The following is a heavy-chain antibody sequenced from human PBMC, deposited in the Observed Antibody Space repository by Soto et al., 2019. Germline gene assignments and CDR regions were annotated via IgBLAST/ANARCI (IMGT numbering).Heavy chain of an antibody. D-gene: IGHD3-16*01. CDR3: ARDWGPYWFDT. J-gene: IGHJ5*02. Sequence: SETLSLTCTVSGGSLSGGSYYWNWIRQPPGKQMEWIGYIYDSGATKYNPSLKSRVTISQDTSKNQFSLKMNSVTPSDTAVYYCARDWGPYWFDTWGQGILVTVS. CDR1: GGSLSGGSYY. CDR2: IYDSGAT. V-gene: IGHV4-61*01.